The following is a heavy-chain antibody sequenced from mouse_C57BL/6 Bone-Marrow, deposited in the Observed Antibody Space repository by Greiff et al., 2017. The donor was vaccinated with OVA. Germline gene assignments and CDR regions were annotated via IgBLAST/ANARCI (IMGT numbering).Heavy chain of an antibody. CDR3: AGSDKTDAMDY. CDR1: GYTFTSYW. J-gene: IGHJ4*01. Sequence: QVQLQQSGAELAKPGASVKLSCKASGYTFTSYWMHWVKQRPGQGLEWIGYINPRSGYTKYNQKFKDKATLTVDKSSSTAYMRLSSLTYEDSAVYYCAGSDKTDAMDYWGQGTSGTVSS. CDR2: INPRSGYT. V-gene: IGHV1-7*01.